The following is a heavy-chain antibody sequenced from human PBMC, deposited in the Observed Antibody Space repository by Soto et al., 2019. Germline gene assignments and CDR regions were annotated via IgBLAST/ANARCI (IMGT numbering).Heavy chain of an antibody. J-gene: IGHJ6*02. Sequence: PGGSLRLSCAASGFTFSSYAMHWVRQAPGKGLEWVAVISYDGSNKYYADSVKGRFTISRDNSKNTLYLQMNSLRAEDTAVYYCARWVEGDTAMVIFGRGMDVWGQGTTVTVSS. D-gene: IGHD5-18*01. CDR3: ARWVEGDTAMVIFGRGMDV. CDR1: GFTFSSYA. V-gene: IGHV3-30-3*01. CDR2: ISYDGSNK.